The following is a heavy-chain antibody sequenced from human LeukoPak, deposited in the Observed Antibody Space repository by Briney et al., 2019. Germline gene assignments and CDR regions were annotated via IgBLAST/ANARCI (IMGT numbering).Heavy chain of an antibody. CDR1: GFTFSSYE. V-gene: IGHV3-48*03. CDR3: ARDIRELGSCFDY. D-gene: IGHD2-2*02. Sequence: PGGSLRLSCAASGFTFSSYEMNWVRQAPGKGLEWVSYISSTGTTIYYADSVKGRFTISRDNAKNSLYLQMNSLRAEDTAVYYCARDIRELGSCFDYWGQGTLVTVSS. CDR2: ISSTGTTI. J-gene: IGHJ4*02.